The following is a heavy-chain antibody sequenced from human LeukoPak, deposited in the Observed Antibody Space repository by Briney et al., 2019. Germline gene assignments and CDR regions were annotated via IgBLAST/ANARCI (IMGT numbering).Heavy chain of an antibody. CDR1: GFTFSSFA. V-gene: IGHV3-30*04. D-gene: IGHD4-17*01. J-gene: IGHJ4*02. CDR2: TSYDASNN. CDR3: ARDLMGDYAHY. Sequence: GGSLRLSCAASGFTFSSFAMHWVRQAPGKGLEWVAVTSYDASNNYYADSVKGRFTISRDNSKNTLYLQMNSLRAEDTAVYYCARDLMGDYAHYWGQGTLVTVSS.